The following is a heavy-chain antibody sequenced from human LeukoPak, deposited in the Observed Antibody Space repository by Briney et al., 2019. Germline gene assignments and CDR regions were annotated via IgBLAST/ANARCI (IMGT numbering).Heavy chain of an antibody. CDR3: ATVPEYRHYVAY. V-gene: IGHV4-31*03. Sequence: SQTLSLTCTVSGGSINSGGYYWSWFRQHPGEGLEWIGYISNSGSTYYHPSLRSRLSISVDTSKNQFSLKLSSVTAADTAAYYCATVPEYRHYVAYWGQGTLAPAPS. CDR2: ISNSGST. D-gene: IGHD2-2*01. CDR1: GGSINSGGYY. J-gene: IGHJ4*02.